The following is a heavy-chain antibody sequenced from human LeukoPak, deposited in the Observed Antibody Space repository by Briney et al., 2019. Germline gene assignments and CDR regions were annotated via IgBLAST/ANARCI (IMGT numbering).Heavy chain of an antibody. D-gene: IGHD6-13*01. CDR3: ARERGSSWPPYYYYMDV. J-gene: IGHJ6*03. CDR1: GGSISTYY. V-gene: IGHV4-59*01. Sequence: PSETLSLTCTVSGGSISTYYWSRIRQPAGKGLEWIGLIYYSGSTNYNPSLKSRVTISVDTSKNQFSLKLSSVTAADTAVYYCARERGSSWPPYYYYMDVWGKGTTVTISS. CDR2: IYYSGST.